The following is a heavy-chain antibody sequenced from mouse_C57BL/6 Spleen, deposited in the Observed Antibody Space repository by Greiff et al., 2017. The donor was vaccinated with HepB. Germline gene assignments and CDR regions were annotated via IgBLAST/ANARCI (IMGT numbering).Heavy chain of an antibody. D-gene: IGHD1-1*01. CDR1: GYTFTSYG. Sequence: QVQLQHSGAELARPGASVKLSCKASGYTFTSYGISWVKQRTGQGLEWIGEIYPRSGNTYYNEKFKGKATLTADKSSSTAYMELRSLTSEDSAVYFCARRDYYGSSVGGYFDVWGTGTTVTVSS. CDR2: IYPRSGNT. J-gene: IGHJ1*03. CDR3: ARRDYYGSSVGGYFDV. V-gene: IGHV1-81*01.